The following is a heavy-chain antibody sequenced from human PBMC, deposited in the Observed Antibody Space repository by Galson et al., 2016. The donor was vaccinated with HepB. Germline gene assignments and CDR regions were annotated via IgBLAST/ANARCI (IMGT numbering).Heavy chain of an antibody. CDR2: IYYTGTT. CDR1: GDSISSSDYW. J-gene: IGHJ4*02. CDR3: ARASNLESDFDY. D-gene: IGHD3-3*01. Sequence: TLSLTCAVSGDSISSSDYWWTWIRQPPGKGLEWVGFIYYTGTTHYDPCLRSRLRMSVDTSRNQFYLELTSVTAADTAKYYCARASNLESDFDYWGQGMLVTVSS. V-gene: IGHV4-30-4*01.